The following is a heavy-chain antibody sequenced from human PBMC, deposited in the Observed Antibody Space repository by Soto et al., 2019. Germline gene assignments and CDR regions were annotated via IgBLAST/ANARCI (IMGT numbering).Heavy chain of an antibody. CDR2: VNPNSGNT. J-gene: IGHJ6*02. V-gene: IGHV1-8*01. CDR3: ARERSDLGGMDV. D-gene: IGHD3-16*01. Sequence: QVQLVQSGAEVKKPGASVKVSCKASGYTFTSYDINWVRQATGQGLEWMGWVNPNSGNTAYAQKFQGRVTMTRNTSISTAYMERSSLRSEDTAVYYCARERSDLGGMDVWGQGTTVTVSS. CDR1: GYTFTSYD.